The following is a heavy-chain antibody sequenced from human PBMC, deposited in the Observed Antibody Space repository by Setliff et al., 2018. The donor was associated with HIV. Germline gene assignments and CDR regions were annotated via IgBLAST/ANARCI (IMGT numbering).Heavy chain of an antibody. CDR1: GFTFSNYN. V-gene: IGHV3-21*01. CDR3: ARDRASSGYYARFDH. CDR2: ISYDSRFI. Sequence: SGGSLRLSCAASGFTFSNYNMNWVRQAPGKGLEWVSSISYDSRFIYHADSVKGRFTVSRDNAKKLVYLQMNSLRAEDTAIYYCARDRASSGYYARFDHWGQGTLVTVSS. J-gene: IGHJ4*02. D-gene: IGHD3-22*01.